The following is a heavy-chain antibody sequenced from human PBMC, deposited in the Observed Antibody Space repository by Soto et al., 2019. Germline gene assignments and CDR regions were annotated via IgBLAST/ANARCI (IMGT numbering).Heavy chain of an antibody. J-gene: IGHJ4*02. D-gene: IGHD3-16*01. V-gene: IGHV3-11*01. CDR1: GFSFSDYY. Sequence: QVQLVESGGGLVKPGGSLRLSCAASGFSFSDYYMSWVRQVPGKALEWISYISISGSTIYYADSVRGRFTISRDNPRSSLFLEMNSVRAEDTAMYYCARDVRYFDYTWRSQSMDYWGQGTLVTVSS. CDR2: ISISGSTI. CDR3: ARDVRYFDYTWRSQSMDY.